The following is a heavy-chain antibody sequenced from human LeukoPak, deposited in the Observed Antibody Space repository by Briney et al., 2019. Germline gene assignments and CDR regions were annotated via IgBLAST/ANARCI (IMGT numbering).Heavy chain of an antibody. V-gene: IGHV5-51*01. D-gene: IGHD2/OR15-2a*01. CDR3: ARQRQYPARVTYGMDV. J-gene: IGHJ6*02. CDR2: IYPGDSDT. CDR1: GYSFTSYW. Sequence: GESLKISCKGSGYSFTSYWIGWVRQMPGKGLEWMGIIYPGDSDTRYSLSFQGQVTISADKSISTAYLQWSSLKASDTAMYYCARQRQYPARVTYGMDVWGQGTTVTVSS.